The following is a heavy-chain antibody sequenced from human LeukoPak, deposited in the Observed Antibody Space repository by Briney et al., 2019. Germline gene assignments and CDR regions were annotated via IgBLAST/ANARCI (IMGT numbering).Heavy chain of an antibody. CDR1: GFTFSSYG. Sequence: PGRSLRLSCAASGFTFSSYGMHWVRQAPGKGLEWVAVISYDGSNKYYADSVKGRFTISRDNSKNTLYLQMNSLRAEDTAVYYCAKDSVWEPDMKPPIDYWGQGTLVTVSS. D-gene: IGHD3-16*01. V-gene: IGHV3-30*18. CDR3: AKDSVWEPDMKPPIDY. J-gene: IGHJ4*02. CDR2: ISYDGSNK.